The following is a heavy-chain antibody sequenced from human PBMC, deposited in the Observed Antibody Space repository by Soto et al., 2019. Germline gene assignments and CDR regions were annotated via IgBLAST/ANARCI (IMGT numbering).Heavy chain of an antibody. CDR3: ARSMVRGPYYYYYGMDV. V-gene: IGHV3-30-3*01. CDR1: GFTFSSYA. D-gene: IGHD3-10*01. CDR2: ISYDGSNK. J-gene: IGHJ6*02. Sequence: PGGSLRLSCAASGFTFSSYAMHWVRQAPGKGLEWVAVISYDGSNKYYADSAKGRFTISRDNSKNTLYLQMNSLRAEDTAVYYCARSMVRGPYYYYYGMDVWGQGTTVTVSS.